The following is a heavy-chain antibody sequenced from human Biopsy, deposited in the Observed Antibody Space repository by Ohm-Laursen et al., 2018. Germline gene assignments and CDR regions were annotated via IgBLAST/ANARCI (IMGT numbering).Heavy chain of an antibody. CDR1: GGSISDSTYH. V-gene: IGHV4-39*01. CDR3: ARHPTGFWFDP. CDR2: IYYSGNT. J-gene: IGHJ5*02. Sequence: SETLSLTCTVSGGSISDSTYHWGWIRQSPGKGLEWIGNIYYSGNTDYSPSLKSRVTISVDTSENQFSLNLTSVTAADTAVYYCARHPTGFWFDPWGQGTLVIVSS.